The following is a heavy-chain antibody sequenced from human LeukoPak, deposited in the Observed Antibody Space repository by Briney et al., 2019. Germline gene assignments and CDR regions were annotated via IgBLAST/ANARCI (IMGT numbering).Heavy chain of an antibody. J-gene: IGHJ6*03. CDR1: GYTFTSYA. CDR3: ARCGYSFMIGSPSYYYYYMDV. V-gene: IGHV1-3*03. CDR2: INAGNGNT. Sequence: GASVKVSCKASGYTFTSYAMHWVRQAPGQRLEWMGWINAGNGNTKYSQEFQGRVTITRDTSASTAYMELSSLRSEDTAVYYCARCGYSFMIGSPSYYYYYMDVWGKGTTVTVSS. D-gene: IGHD5-18*01.